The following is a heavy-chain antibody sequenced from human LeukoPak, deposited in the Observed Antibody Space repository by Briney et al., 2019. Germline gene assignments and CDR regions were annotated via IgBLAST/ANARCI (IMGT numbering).Heavy chain of an antibody. CDR1: GYTLTDLS. V-gene: IGHV1-24*01. Sequence: ASVKVSCKVSGYTLTDLSMYWVRQAPGKGLEWMGGFDPEDGETIYAQKFQGRVTMTEDTSTDTAYMELSSLRSEDTAVYYCATDPLSTMILGYWGQGTLVTVSS. CDR2: FDPEDGET. D-gene: IGHD3-22*01. CDR3: ATDPLSTMILGY. J-gene: IGHJ4*02.